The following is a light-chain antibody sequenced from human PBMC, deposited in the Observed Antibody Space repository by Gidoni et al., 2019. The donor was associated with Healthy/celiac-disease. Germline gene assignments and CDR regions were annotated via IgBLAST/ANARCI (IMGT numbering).Light chain of an antibody. J-gene: IGKJ5*01. V-gene: IGKV3-20*01. CDR3: QQYGSSPT. CDR1: QSVSSSY. Sequence: EIVLTQSPGTLSLSLGDRATLSCRASQSVSSSYLAWYQQKPGQAPGLLIYGASSRATGIPDRFSGSGSGTDFTLTISRLEPEDFAVYYCQQYGSSPTFGQGTRLEIK. CDR2: GAS.